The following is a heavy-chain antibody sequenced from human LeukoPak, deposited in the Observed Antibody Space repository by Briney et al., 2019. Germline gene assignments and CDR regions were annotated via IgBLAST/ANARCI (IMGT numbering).Heavy chain of an antibody. CDR2: IKQDGSEK. V-gene: IGHV3-7*01. CDR1: GFTFTGYW. J-gene: IGHJ4*02. D-gene: IGHD6-19*01. Sequence: GGSLRLSCAASGFTFTGYWMTWVRQAPGKGLEWVAIIKQDGSEKYYVDSVKGRFTISRDNTKNSLYLQMNSLRAEDTAVYFCAGGGGWVFDLWGQGTLVTVSS. CDR3: AGGGGWVFDL.